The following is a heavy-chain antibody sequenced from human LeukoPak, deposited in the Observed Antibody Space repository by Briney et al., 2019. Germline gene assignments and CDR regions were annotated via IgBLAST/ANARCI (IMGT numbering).Heavy chain of an antibody. D-gene: IGHD3-10*01. V-gene: IGHV1-2*02. CDR3: VSYYHGSGSYYNDAFDV. CDR2: INPNSGGT. Sequence: ASVKVSCKASGYTFTGYYLHWVRQAPGQGLEWMGWINPNSGGTVYAQKFKGRVTMTRDTSISTAYMELSGLRPDDTAIYYCVSYYHGSGSYYNDAFDVWGRGTMVTVSS. CDR1: GYTFTGYY. J-gene: IGHJ3*01.